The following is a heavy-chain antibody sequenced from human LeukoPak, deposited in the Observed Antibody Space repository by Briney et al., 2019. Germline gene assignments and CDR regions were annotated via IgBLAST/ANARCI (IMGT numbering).Heavy chain of an antibody. CDR1: GYAFTSYH. Sequence: GASVKVSCKSSGYAFTSYHIHWMRQAPGQGLGWMGIIITSSGSTTYAQKFQGRVTMTRDTSTSTVYMELSSPTSDDTAVYFCARSDYNDYRGLGFWGQGTLVTVSS. V-gene: IGHV1-46*01. CDR3: ARSDYNDYRGLGF. D-gene: IGHD4-11*01. J-gene: IGHJ4*02. CDR2: IITSSGST.